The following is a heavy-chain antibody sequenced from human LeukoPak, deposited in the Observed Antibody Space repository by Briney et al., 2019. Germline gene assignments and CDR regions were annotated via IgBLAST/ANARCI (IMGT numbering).Heavy chain of an antibody. CDR1: GDSISSSTCN. D-gene: IGHD3-22*01. CDR2: ISQSGNS. Sequence: HPSQTLSFTCKVSGDSISSSTCNWSWIRQPPGKGLEWIGYISQSGNSYFTPSLKSRATISVDRSKNHFSLTLISVTAADTAVYYCARDQVDYDIPDHFDYWGKGTLVAVSS. V-gene: IGHV4-30-2*01. J-gene: IGHJ4*02. CDR3: ARDQVDYDIPDHFDY.